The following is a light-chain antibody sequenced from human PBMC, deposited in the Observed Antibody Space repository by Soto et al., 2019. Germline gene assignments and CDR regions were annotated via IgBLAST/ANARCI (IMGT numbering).Light chain of an antibody. J-gene: IGKJ1*01. CDR1: QSVSSSY. Sequence: EIVLTQSPGTLSLSPGERATLSCRTSQSVSSSYLAWYQQKPGQAPRLLIYGASSRATGIPDRFSGSGSGTDFTRTISRLEPEDFAVYSCQQYGSSRTFCQGTNVDIK. CDR3: QQYGSSRT. CDR2: GAS. V-gene: IGKV3-20*01.